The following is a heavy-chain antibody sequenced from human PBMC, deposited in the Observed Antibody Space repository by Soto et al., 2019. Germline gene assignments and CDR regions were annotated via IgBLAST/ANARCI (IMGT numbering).Heavy chain of an antibody. D-gene: IGHD2-21*02. CDR3: AHSRCGGDCLQSYSSHYYYGMDV. CDR1: GFSLSTGGVG. J-gene: IGHJ6*02. V-gene: IGHV2-5*02. Sequence: QITLMESGPTLVKPTQTLTLTCTFSGFSLSTGGVGVGWIRQPPGKALEWLALIYWDDDKRFSPSLRSRLTITKATSKNQVVLTMTNMDPLDTATYYCAHSRCGGDCLQSYSSHYYYGMDVWGQGTTVTVSS. CDR2: IYWDDDK.